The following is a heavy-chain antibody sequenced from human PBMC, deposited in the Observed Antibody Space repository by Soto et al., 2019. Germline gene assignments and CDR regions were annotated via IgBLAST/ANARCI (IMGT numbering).Heavy chain of an antibody. CDR3: ARGSDYYGSGSYRFEGLN. J-gene: IGHJ4*02. CDR1: GGSISSGGYY. D-gene: IGHD3-10*01. V-gene: IGHV4-31*03. CDR2: IYYSGST. Sequence: QVQLQELGPGLVKPSQTLSLTCTVSGGSISSGGYYWSWIRQHPGKGLEWIGYIYYSGSTYYNPSLKSRVTISEDTSKNQFSLKLSSVTAADTAVYYCARGSDYYGSGSYRFEGLNWGQGTLVTVSS.